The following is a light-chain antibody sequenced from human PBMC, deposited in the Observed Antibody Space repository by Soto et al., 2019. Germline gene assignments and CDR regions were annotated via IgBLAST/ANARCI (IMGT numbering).Light chain of an antibody. Sequence: QAVVTQPPSASGTPGQRVTISCSGSSSNIGSNYVSWYHQLPGTAPKLLVYGNNQRPSGVPDRFSGSKSGTSASLAISGLRPEDEADYYCAAWDDSLSAVVFGGGTKLTVL. CDR2: GNN. J-gene: IGLJ2*01. V-gene: IGLV1-47*01. CDR3: AAWDDSLSAVV. CDR1: SSNIGSNY.